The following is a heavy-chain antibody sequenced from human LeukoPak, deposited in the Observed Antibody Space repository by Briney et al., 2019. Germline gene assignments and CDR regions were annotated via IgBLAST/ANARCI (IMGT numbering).Heavy chain of an antibody. CDR1: GYSFTSYW. Sequence: GESLKISCKGSGYSFTSYWIGWVRQMPGKGLEWMGIIYPGDSDTRYSPSFQGQVTISADKSISTAYLQWSSLKASDTAMYYCARQPRNGMARGVIIKAPFDYWGQGTLVTVSS. V-gene: IGHV5-51*01. CDR3: ARQPRNGMARGVIIKAPFDY. D-gene: IGHD3-10*01. J-gene: IGHJ4*02. CDR2: IYPGDSDT.